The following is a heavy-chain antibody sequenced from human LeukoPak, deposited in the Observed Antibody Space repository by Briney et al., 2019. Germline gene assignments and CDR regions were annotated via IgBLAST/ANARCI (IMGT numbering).Heavy chain of an antibody. Sequence: SETLSLTCTVSGYSISSGYYWGWIRQPPGKGLEWIGGIYHSGSTYYNPSLKSRVTISVDTSKNQFSLKLSSVTAADTAVYYCVRQGGSGYDGLFDYWGQGTLVTVSS. CDR3: VRQGGSGYDGLFDY. D-gene: IGHD5-12*01. V-gene: IGHV4-38-2*02. J-gene: IGHJ4*02. CDR1: GYSISSGYY. CDR2: IYHSGST.